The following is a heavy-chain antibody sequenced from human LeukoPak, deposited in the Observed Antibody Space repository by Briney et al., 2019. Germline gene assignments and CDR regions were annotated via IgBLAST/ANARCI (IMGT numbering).Heavy chain of an antibody. D-gene: IGHD2-2*01. CDR1: GVSVSSEIYY. Sequence: PSETLSLLCTVSGVSVSSEIYYWTWIRQPPGKGLEWFGYISYSGRATYNPSLKSRVTMSIDTSKNQFSLKLNSVTAADTAVYYCARDFCSTTSCHFDYWGQGTLVTVSS. CDR2: ISYSGRA. J-gene: IGHJ4*02. V-gene: IGHV4-61*01. CDR3: ARDFCSTTSCHFDY.